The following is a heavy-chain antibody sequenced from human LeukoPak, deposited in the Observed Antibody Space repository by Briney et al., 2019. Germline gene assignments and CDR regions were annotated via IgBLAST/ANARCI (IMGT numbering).Heavy chain of an antibody. V-gene: IGHV3-48*01. CDR1: GFTFSSYD. CDR3: ARGPSGSHEDY. D-gene: IGHD1-26*01. CDR2: ISSSGGSI. Sequence: GGSLRLSCAASGFTFSSYDMNWVRQAPGKGLEWVSYISSSGGSIYYADSVKGRFTISRDNAKNSLYLQMNSLRAEDTAVYYCARGPSGSHEDYWGQGTLVTVSS. J-gene: IGHJ4*02.